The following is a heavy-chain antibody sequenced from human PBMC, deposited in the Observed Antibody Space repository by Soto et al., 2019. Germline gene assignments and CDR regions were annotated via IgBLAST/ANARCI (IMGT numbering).Heavy chain of an antibody. D-gene: IGHD6-19*01. CDR3: ARDGQGLAPYALDV. CDR1: GFTFSGHA. V-gene: IGHV3-33*01. J-gene: IGHJ6*02. CDR2: IWYDGSNK. Sequence: QVPLVESGGGVAQPGRSLRLSCTVSGFTFSGHAMHWVRQAPGEGLEWVTQIWYDGSNKYYAESVKGRFTISRDNSKNTLYLQMNSLRVEDTAVYYCARDGQGLAPYALDVWGQGTSVTVSS.